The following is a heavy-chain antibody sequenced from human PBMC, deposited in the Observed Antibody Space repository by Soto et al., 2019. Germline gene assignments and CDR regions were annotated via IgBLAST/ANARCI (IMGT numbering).Heavy chain of an antibody. CDR3: ARQRTTVVTQAYFDH. CDR2: IYYSGRT. Sequence: SETLSLTCIVSGESISSSSYYWGWIRQPPGKGLEWIGSIYYSGRTYYNPSFKSRVTISIDTSKNRFSLKLSSVTATDTAVYYCARQRTTVVTQAYFDHWGQGALVTVS. J-gene: IGHJ4*02. CDR1: GESISSSSYY. V-gene: IGHV4-39*01. D-gene: IGHD2-21*02.